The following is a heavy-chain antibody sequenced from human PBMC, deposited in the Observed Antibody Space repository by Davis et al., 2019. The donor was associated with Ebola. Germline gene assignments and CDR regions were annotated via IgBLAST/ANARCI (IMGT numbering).Heavy chain of an antibody. Sequence: ASVKVSCKASGYTFTGYYMHWVRQAPGQGLEWMGWINPNSGGTNYAQKFQGWVTMTRDTSISTAYMELSRLRSDDTAVYYCARGYYYDSSGSRFDYWGQGTLVTVSS. CDR2: INPNSGGT. CDR1: GYTFTGYY. D-gene: IGHD3-22*01. CDR3: ARGYYYDSSGSRFDY. V-gene: IGHV1-2*04. J-gene: IGHJ4*02.